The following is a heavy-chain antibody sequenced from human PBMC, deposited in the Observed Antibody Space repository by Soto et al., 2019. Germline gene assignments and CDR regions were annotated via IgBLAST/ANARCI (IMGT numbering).Heavy chain of an antibody. CDR2: TVVGSGNT. Sequence: GASVKVSCKASGFTFTSSAVQWVRQARGQRLEWIGWTVVGSGNTNYAQKFQERVTITRDMSTSTAYMELSSLRSEDTAVYYCAAEGSGSGSRQRDYGMDVWGQGTTVTVSS. V-gene: IGHV1-58*01. D-gene: IGHD3-10*01. J-gene: IGHJ6*02. CDR1: GFTFTSSA. CDR3: AAEGSGSGSRQRDYGMDV.